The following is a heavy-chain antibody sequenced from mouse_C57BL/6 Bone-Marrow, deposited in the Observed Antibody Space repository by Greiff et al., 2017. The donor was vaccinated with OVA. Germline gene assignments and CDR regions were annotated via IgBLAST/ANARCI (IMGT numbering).Heavy chain of an antibody. CDR2: IDPSDSYP. CDR1: GYTFPSYW. V-gene: IGHV1-50*01. CDR3: AIGVWYFDV. D-gene: IGHD3-3*01. J-gene: IGHJ1*03. Sequence: QVQLQQPGAELVKPGASVKLSCKASGYTFPSYWMQWVKQRPGQGLEWIGEIDPSDSYPNYNQKFKGKATLTVDTSSSTAYMQLSSLTSEDSAVYYCAIGVWYFDVWGTGTTVTVSS.